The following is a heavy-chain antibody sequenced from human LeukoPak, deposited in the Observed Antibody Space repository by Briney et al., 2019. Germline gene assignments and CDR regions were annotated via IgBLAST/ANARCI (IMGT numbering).Heavy chain of an antibody. V-gene: IGHV3-30*02. D-gene: IGHD2-15*01. CDR2: IRNDGSNE. CDR1: GFTFSDYG. Sequence: GGSLRLPCAASGFTFSDYGMHWVRQAPGKGLEWVAFIRNDGSNEYYPDSVKGRFTISRDNSRNTLYLQMNSLRPEDTAVYYCAKGGSASHNWFDPWGQGTLVTVSS. J-gene: IGHJ5*02. CDR3: AKGGSASHNWFDP.